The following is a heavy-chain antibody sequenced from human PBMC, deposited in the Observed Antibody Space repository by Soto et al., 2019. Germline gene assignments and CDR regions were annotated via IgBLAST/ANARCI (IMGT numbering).Heavy chain of an antibody. CDR1: GFTFSSYG. J-gene: IGHJ6*02. V-gene: IGHV3-33*01. CDR2: IWYDGSNK. Sequence: QVQLVESGGGVVQPGRSLRLSCAASGFTFSSYGMHWVRQAPGKGLEWVAVIWYDGSNKYYADSVKGRFTISRDNSKNTLYLQMNSLRAEDTAVYYCARDPTNTIFGVVYSLFYGMDVWGQGTTVTVSS. D-gene: IGHD3-3*01. CDR3: ARDPTNTIFGVVYSLFYGMDV.